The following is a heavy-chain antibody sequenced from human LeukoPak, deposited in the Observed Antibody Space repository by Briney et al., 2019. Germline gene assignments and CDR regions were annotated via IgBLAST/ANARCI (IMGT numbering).Heavy chain of an antibody. CDR1: GYSFSSYW. CDR2: IDPSDSYT. CDR3: ARNRYYYDFSGYYVDY. Sequence: GESLKISCKGSGYSFSSYWISWVRQMPGKGLEWMGSIDPSDSYTNCSPSFQGHVTISTDKSISTAYLQRSSLRASDTAMCYCARNRYYYDFSGYYVDYWGQGTLVTVSS. J-gene: IGHJ4*02. D-gene: IGHD3-22*01. V-gene: IGHV5-10-1*01.